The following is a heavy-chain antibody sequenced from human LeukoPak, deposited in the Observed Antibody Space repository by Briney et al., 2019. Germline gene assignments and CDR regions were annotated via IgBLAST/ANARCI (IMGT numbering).Heavy chain of an antibody. V-gene: IGHV3-23*01. CDR3: AKVDNWKYANHDF. CDR1: GFTFSSYA. Sequence: GGSLRLSCAASGFTFSSYAMSWVRQAAGRGLEWVSSISGSDGTTYYADSVNSRSTISSDNSKSTFSLQMNSLTDDDTAVYYCAKVDNWKYANHDFWGQGTLVTVSS. J-gene: IGHJ4*02. D-gene: IGHD1-1*01. CDR2: ISGSDGTT.